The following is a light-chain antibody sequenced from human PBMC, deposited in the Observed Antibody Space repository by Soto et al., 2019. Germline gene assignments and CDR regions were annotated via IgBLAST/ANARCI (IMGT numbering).Light chain of an antibody. CDR1: GSDVAGYNY. Sequence: QSALTQPASVSGSPGQSITISCTGTGSDVAGYNYVSWYQHHPGKAPKLMIYEVSNRPSGVSNRFSGSKSGNTASLTISGLQAEDEADYYCSSYTSSSTYVFGTGTKVTVL. CDR2: EVS. J-gene: IGLJ1*01. V-gene: IGLV2-14*01. CDR3: SSYTSSSTYV.